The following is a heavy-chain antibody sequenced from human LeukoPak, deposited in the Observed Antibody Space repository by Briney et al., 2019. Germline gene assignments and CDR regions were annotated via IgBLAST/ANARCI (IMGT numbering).Heavy chain of an antibody. J-gene: IGHJ4*02. D-gene: IGHD5-24*01. CDR3: AREGDGYNLEY. V-gene: IGHV1-69*05. CDR2: IILIFDTP. CDR1: GGTFSSYA. Sequence: SVKVSCKASGGTFSSYAFSWVRQAPGQGLEWMGGIILIFDTPNYAQKFQGRVTITTDESTSTAYMELSSLRSEDTAVYYCAREGDGYNLEYWGQGTLVTVSS.